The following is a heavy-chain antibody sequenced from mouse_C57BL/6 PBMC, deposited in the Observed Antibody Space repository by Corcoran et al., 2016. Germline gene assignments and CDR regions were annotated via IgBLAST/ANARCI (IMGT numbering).Heavy chain of an antibody. D-gene: IGHD2-5*01. V-gene: IGHV9-3*01. CDR2: INTYSGVP. J-gene: IGHJ3*01. CDR3: ARDSNYPAWFAY. Sequence: QIQLVQSGPELKKPGETVKISCKASGYTFTTYGMSWVKQAPGKGLKWMGWINTYSGVPTYADDFKGRFAFSLETSASTAYLQINNLKNEDTATYFCARDSNYPAWFAYWGQGTLVTVSA. CDR1: GYTFTTYG.